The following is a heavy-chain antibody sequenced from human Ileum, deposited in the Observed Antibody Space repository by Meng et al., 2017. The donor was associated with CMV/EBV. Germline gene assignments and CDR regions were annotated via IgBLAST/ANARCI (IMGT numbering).Heavy chain of an antibody. V-gene: IGHV4-39*07. CDR2: VSYSGGT. D-gene: IGHD3-10*01. J-gene: IGHJ4*02. Sequence: WLRQAPGKGLEWIGSVSYSGGTYYNPSLKSRVTMSVDTSKSQFSLKLSSVTAADTAVYYCARDRSIAWFYYWGQGTLVTVSS. CDR3: ARDRSIAWFYY.